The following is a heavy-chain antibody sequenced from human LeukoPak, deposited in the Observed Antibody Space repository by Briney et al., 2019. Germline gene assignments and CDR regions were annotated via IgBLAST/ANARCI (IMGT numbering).Heavy chain of an antibody. J-gene: IGHJ6*02. CDR1: GFTFSNYA. CDR2: ISGSGGST. Sequence: PGGSLRLSCAASGFTFSNYAMSWVRQAPGKGLEWVSSISGSGGSTYYADSVKGRFTLPRDNSKNTLYLQMNSPRADDTAVYYCARDLYYYGMDVWGQGTTVTVSS. CDR3: ARDLYYYGMDV. V-gene: IGHV3-23*01.